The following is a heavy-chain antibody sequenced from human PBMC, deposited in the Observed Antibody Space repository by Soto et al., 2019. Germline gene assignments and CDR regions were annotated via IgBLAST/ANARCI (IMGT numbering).Heavy chain of an antibody. CDR2: IIPIFDTT. V-gene: IGHV1-69*01. J-gene: IGHJ6*02. Sequence: QVQLVQSGAEVKRSGSSVKVSCKASGGSLTGYTITWVRQAPGQGLEWMGGIIPIFDTTNYAQKLQGRVTITADDSTSTASMELTSLRSEDTAVYYCARASIGRITGSTLAYYYYYVMDVWGQGTTVTVSS. CDR3: ARASIGRITGSTLAYYYYYVMDV. D-gene: IGHD1-7*01. CDR1: GGSLTGYT.